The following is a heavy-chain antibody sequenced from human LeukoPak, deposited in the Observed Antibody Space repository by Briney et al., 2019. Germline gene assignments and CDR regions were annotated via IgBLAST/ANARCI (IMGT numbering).Heavy chain of an antibody. CDR2: IYYSGST. CDR1: GGSIGSYY. Sequence: PSETLSLTCTVSGGSIGSYYWSWIRQPPGKGLEWIGYIYYSGSTNYNPSLKSRVTISVDTSKNQFSLKLSSVTAADTAVYYCARLGNDYGGNLDWFDPWGQGTLVTVSS. D-gene: IGHD4-17*01. J-gene: IGHJ5*02. CDR3: ARLGNDYGGNLDWFDP. V-gene: IGHV4-59*08.